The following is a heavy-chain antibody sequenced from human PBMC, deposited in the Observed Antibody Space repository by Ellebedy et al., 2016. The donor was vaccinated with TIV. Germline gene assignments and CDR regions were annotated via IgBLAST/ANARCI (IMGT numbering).Heavy chain of an antibody. CDR3: ARDGQWPARGYHDY. J-gene: IGHJ4*02. D-gene: IGHD6-19*01. V-gene: IGHV4-38-2*02. Sequence: MPSETLSLTCTVSGYSISSGYYWGWIRQPPGKGLEWIGSIYHSGSTYYNPSLKSRVTISVDTSKNQFSLKLSSVTAADTAVYYCARDGQWPARGYHDYWGQGTLVTVSS. CDR2: IYHSGST. CDR1: GYSISSGYY.